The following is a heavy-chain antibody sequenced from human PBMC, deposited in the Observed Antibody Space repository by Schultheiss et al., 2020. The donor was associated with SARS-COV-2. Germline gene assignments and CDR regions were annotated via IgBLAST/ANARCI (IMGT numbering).Heavy chain of an antibody. V-gene: IGHV3-23*01. CDR2: ITDSGGST. Sequence: GESLKISCAASGFTFSSFGMSWVRQAPGKGLEWVSRITDSGGSTYYADSVKGRFTISRDNSKNTLYLQMNSLRAEDTAVYYCARDRCWAHDFSTSCYHYYGMDVWGQGTTVTVSS. CDR1: GFTFSSFG. CDR3: ARDRCWAHDFSTSCYHYYGMDV. D-gene: IGHD2-2*01. J-gene: IGHJ6*02.